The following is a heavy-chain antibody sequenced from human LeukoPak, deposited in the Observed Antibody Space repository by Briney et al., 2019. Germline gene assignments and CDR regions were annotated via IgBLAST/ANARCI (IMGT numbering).Heavy chain of an antibody. V-gene: IGHV4-59*08. Sequence: PSETLSLTSTVSGGSNSSYYWSWVRQPPGKGLEWIGYIYYSGSTNYNPSLKSRVTISVDTSKNQFSLKLSSVTAADTAVYYCARQMDTAMVTGHYYYYMDVWGKGTTVTVSS. CDR3: ARQMDTAMVTGHYYYYMDV. CDR2: IYYSGST. D-gene: IGHD5-18*01. J-gene: IGHJ6*03. CDR1: GGSNSSYY.